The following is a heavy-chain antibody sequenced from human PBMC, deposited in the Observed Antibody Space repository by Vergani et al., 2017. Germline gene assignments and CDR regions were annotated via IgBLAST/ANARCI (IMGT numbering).Heavy chain of an antibody. CDR2: ISGSGGST. CDR1: GFTFSSYA. Sequence: EVQLLESGGGLVQPGGSLRLSCAASGFTFSSYAMSWVRQAPGKGLEWVSAISGSGGSTYYADSVKGRFTISRDNSKNTLYPQMNSLRAEDTAVYYCAKDPGRLGYFDYWGQGTLVTVSS. J-gene: IGHJ4*02. D-gene: IGHD3-10*01. V-gene: IGHV3-23*01. CDR3: AKDPGRLGYFDY.